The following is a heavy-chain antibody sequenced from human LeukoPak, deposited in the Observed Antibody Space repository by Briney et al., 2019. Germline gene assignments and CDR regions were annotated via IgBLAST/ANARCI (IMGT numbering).Heavy chain of an antibody. CDR1: GYRFTSYW. D-gene: IGHD1-14*01. CDR3: ARHRGIRDAFDI. CDR2: IYPGYSDT. J-gene: IGHJ3*02. Sequence: GASLKISSMGSGYRFTSYWIGWVRQMPGKGLEWMGIIYPGYSDTRYSPSFQGQVTISADKSISTAYLQWSSLKASDTAMYYCARHRGIRDAFDIWGQGTMVTVSS. V-gene: IGHV5-51*01.